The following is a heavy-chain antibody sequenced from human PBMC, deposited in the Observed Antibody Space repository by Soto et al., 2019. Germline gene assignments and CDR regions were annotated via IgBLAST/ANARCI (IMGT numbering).Heavy chain of an antibody. D-gene: IGHD6-25*01. CDR3: VHRRAASRPFYADY. J-gene: IGHJ4*02. CDR1: VFSLSSSGVG. CDR2: LYWNDGK. Sequence: QITLKESGPTLVKPTQTLTLTCTFSVFSLSSSGVGVGWIRQPPGKALEWLALLYWNDGKTYNPSLGSRLTITKDTSKNQVVLTMSNMDPVDTATYYCVHRRAASRPFYADYWGQGTSVTVSS. V-gene: IGHV2-5*01.